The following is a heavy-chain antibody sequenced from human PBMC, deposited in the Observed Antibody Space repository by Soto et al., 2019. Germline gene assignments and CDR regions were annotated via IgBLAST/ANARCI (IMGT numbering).Heavy chain of an antibody. CDR1: GGSISSGDYY. Sequence: SETLSLTCTVSGGSISSGDYYWSWIRQHPGKGLEWIGYMYYSGSTYYNPSLKSRVTISEDTSKNQFSLKLSSVTAADTAVYYCARGEASMVRGVSNWFDPWGQGTLVTSPQ. D-gene: IGHD3-10*01. V-gene: IGHV4-31*03. CDR2: MYYSGST. CDR3: ARGEASMVRGVSNWFDP. J-gene: IGHJ5*02.